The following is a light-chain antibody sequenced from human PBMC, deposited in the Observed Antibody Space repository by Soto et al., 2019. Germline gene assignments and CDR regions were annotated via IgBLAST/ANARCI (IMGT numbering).Light chain of an antibody. CDR2: DNN. J-gene: IGLJ3*02. CDR1: SSNIGARYD. Sequence: QSVLTQPPSVCGAPGQRVTISCTGSSSNIGARYDVHWYQQLPGTAPKLLIYDNNNRPSGVPDRFSGSKSGTSASLAITGLQAEDEADYYCQSYDSSLSGSWVFGGGTKLTVL. CDR3: QSYDSSLSGSWV. V-gene: IGLV1-40*01.